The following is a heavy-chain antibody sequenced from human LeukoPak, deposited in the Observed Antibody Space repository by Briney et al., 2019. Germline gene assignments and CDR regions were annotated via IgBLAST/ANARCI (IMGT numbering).Heavy chain of an antibody. Sequence: GGSLRLSCVASGFTSSNYWMHWVRQAPGTGLVWVSRIKSDGSETAYADSVKGRFTISRDNAANTLYLRMNTLRAEDTAVYYCARDGYYDSSGYWTDYYYYMDVWGKGTTVTVSS. V-gene: IGHV3-74*01. J-gene: IGHJ6*03. CDR1: GFTSSNYW. CDR2: IKSDGSET. D-gene: IGHD3-22*01. CDR3: ARDGYYDSSGYWTDYYYYMDV.